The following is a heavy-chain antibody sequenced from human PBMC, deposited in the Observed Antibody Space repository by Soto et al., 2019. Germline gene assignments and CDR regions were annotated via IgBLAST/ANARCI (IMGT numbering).Heavy chain of an antibody. CDR3: TRRELLNGGVDY. J-gene: IGHJ4*02. CDR1: GFTFSGSA. D-gene: IGHD1-26*01. CDR2: IRSKANSYAT. Sequence: GGSLRLSCAASGFTFSGSAMHWVRQASGKGLEWVGRIRSKANSYATAYAASVKGRFTISRDDSKNTAYLQMNSLKTEDTAVYYCTRRELLNGGVDYWGQGTLVTVSS. V-gene: IGHV3-73*01.